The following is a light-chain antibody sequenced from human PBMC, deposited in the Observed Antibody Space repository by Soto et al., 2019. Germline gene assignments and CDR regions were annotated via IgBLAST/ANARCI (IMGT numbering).Light chain of an antibody. CDR1: QSVSIY. Sequence: EIVMTQSPATLSVSPGERVTLSCRASQSVSIYLAWYQQRPGQAPRPLIYGASTRATGIPARFSASGSGTEFTLTINSLQSEDFAVYYCQQYNYWPITFGGGTRVEI. CDR3: QQYNYWPIT. V-gene: IGKV3-15*01. J-gene: IGKJ4*01. CDR2: GAS.